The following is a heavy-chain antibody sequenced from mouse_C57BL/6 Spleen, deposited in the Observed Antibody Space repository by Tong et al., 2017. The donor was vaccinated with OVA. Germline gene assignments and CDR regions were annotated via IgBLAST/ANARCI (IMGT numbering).Heavy chain of an antibody. Sequence: EVQLQESGGGLVKPGGSLKLSCAASGFTFSDYGMHWVRQAPEQGLEWVAYISSGSSTIYYADTVKGRFTISRDNAKNTMFLQMTSLRSEDTAMYYCARDSYYDYDVGAMDYWGKGTSVTVSS. CDR2: ISSGSSTI. J-gene: IGHJ4*01. V-gene: IGHV5-17*01. CDR3: ARDSYYDYDVGAMDY. D-gene: IGHD2-4*01. CDR1: GFTFSDYG.